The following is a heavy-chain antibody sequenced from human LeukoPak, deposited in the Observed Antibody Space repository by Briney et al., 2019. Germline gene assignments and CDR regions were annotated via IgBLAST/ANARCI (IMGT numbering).Heavy chain of an antibody. CDR2: IYYSGST. J-gene: IGHJ6*02. CDR1: GGSISSYY. V-gene: IGHV4-59*01. D-gene: IGHD6-13*01. Sequence: SETLSLTCTVSGGSISSYYWSWIRQPPGKGLEWIGYIYYSGSTKYNPSLKSRVTISVDTSKNQFSLKLSSVTAADTAVYYCARGPLSSSSYGMGVWGQGTTVTVSS. CDR3: ARGPLSSSSYGMGV.